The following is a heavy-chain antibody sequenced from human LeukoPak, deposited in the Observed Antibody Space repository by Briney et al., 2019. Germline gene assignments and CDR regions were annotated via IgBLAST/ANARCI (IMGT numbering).Heavy chain of an antibody. V-gene: IGHV1-69*05. CDR3: ARDIIAVPAAIDYYYYYMDV. D-gene: IGHD2-2*02. J-gene: IGHJ6*03. Sequence: ASVKVSCKASGGTFSSYAISWVRQAPGQGLEWMGGIIPIFGTANYAQKFQGRVTITTDESTSTAYMELSSLRSEDTAVYYCARDIIAVPAAIDYYYYYMDVWGKGTTVTVSS. CDR2: IIPIFGTA. CDR1: GGTFSSYA.